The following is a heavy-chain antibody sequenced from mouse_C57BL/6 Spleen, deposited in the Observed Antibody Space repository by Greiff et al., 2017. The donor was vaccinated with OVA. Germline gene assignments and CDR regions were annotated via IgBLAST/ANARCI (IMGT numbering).Heavy chain of an antibody. CDR1: GYSFTDYN. CDR2: INPNYGTT. Sequence: EVQLVESGPELVKPGASVKISCKASGYSFTDYNMNWVKQSNGKSLEWIGVINPNYGTTSYNQKFKGKATLTVDQSSSTAYMQLNSLTSEDSAVYYCAGSSYSYWYFDVWGTGTTVTVSS. CDR3: AGSSYSYWYFDV. D-gene: IGHD1-1*01. V-gene: IGHV1-39*01. J-gene: IGHJ1*03.